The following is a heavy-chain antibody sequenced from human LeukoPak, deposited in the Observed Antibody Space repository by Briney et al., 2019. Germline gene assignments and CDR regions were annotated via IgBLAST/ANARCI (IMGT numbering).Heavy chain of an antibody. D-gene: IGHD3-9*01. J-gene: IGHJ4*02. CDR3: AKGLYYDILTGAPFDY. CDR1: GFTFDDYV. CDR2: ISWNSGSI. Sequence: GRSLRLSCAASGFTFDDYVMHWVRQAPGKGLEWVSGISWNSGSIGYADSVKGRFTISRDNAKNSLYLQMNSLRAEDMALYYCAKGLYYDILTGAPFDYWGQGTLVTVSS. V-gene: IGHV3-9*03.